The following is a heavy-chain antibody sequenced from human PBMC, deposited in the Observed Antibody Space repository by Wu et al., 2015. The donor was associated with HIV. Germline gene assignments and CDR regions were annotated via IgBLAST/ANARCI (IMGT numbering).Heavy chain of an antibody. Sequence: QVQLVQSGAEVKKPGASVKVSCKASGYTFTGYYLHWVRQAPGQGLEWMGWMNSNSGGTKYAQKFQGRVSMTRDTSISTAYMELSRLRSDDTAVYYCARLQSLSGFYSNADYWGQGTLVTVSS. D-gene: IGHD3-22*01. V-gene: IGHV1-2*02. CDR2: MNSNSGGT. CDR1: GYTFTGYY. CDR3: ARLQSLSGFYSNADY. J-gene: IGHJ4*02.